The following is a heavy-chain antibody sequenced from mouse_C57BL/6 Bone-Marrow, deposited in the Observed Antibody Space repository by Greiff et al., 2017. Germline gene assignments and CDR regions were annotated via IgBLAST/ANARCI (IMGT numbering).Heavy chain of an antibody. J-gene: IGHJ4*01. CDR2: IYPGSGST. CDR3: AREGYGSPYYYAMDY. V-gene: IGHV1-55*01. D-gene: IGHD1-1*01. Sequence: VQLQQPGAELVKPGASVKMSCKASVYTFTSYWITWVKQRPGQGLEWIGDIYPGSGSTNYNEKFKSKATLTVDTSSSTAYMQLSSLTSEDSAVYYCAREGYGSPYYYAMDYWGQGTSVTVSS. CDR1: VYTFTSYW.